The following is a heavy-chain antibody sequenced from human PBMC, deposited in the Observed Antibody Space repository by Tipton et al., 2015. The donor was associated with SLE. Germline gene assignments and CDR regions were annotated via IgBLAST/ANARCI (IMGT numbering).Heavy chain of an antibody. CDR2: IYYSGST. D-gene: IGHD4-11*01. CDR3: ASEMTTVTYNWFDP. J-gene: IGHJ5*02. V-gene: IGHV4-38-2*02. CDR1: GYSISSGYY. Sequence: TLSLTCTVSGYSISSGYYWGWIRQPPGKGLEWIGSIYYSGSTYYNPSLKSRVTISVDTSKNQFSLKLSSVTAADTAVYYCASEMTTVTYNWFDPWGQGTLVTVSS.